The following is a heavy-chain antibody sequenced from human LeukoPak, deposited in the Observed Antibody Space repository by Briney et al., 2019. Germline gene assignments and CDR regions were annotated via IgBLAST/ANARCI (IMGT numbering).Heavy chain of an antibody. V-gene: IGHV1-46*01. Sequence: ASVKVSCKASGYSFTSYYIHWVRQAPGQGLEWMGIINPSGGSTSYPQKFQGRVIMTRDTSTSTVYMDLSSLRSEDTAVYYCATDGSSTDDYYFDYWGQGTLVTVSS. J-gene: IGHJ4*02. D-gene: IGHD2-2*01. CDR1: GYSFTSYY. CDR2: INPSGGST. CDR3: ATDGSSTDDYYFDY.